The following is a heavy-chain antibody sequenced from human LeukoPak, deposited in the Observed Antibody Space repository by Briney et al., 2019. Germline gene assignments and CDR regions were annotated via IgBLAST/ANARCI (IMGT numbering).Heavy chain of an antibody. CDR1: GFTFSNYA. CDR2: LSDNGGSP. D-gene: IGHD2-21*01. V-gene: IGHV3-23*01. J-gene: IGHJ5*01. Sequence: LTGGSLRLSCAASGFTFSNYAMSWVRQPPGEGLEWASSLSDNGGSPYYADSVKGRFTTSRDNSKNPLYLHMNSLRVEDTAVYYCAKDPETYSSRWFDSWGQGTLVTVSS. CDR3: AKDPETYSSRWFDS.